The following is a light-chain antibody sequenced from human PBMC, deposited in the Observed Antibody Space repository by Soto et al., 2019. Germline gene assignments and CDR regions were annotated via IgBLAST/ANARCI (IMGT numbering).Light chain of an antibody. J-gene: IGLJ1*01. V-gene: IGLV1-47*01. CDR2: RNN. CDR1: SSNIGSNY. Sequence: VLTQPPSASGTPGQRVTISCSGSSSNIGSNYVYWYQQLPGTAPKLLIYRNNQRPSGVPDRFSGSKSGTSASLAISGLRSEDEADYYCAAWDDSLSGLVFGTGTKATVL. CDR3: AAWDDSLSGLV.